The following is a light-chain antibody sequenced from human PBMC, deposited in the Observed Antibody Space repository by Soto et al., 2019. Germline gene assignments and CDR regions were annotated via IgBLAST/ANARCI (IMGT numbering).Light chain of an antibody. CDR1: QSVSIN. Sequence: EIAVTPSPATLSLSPGERANLSCRASQSVSINLVWYQQKPGQGPSLLIYGTSTRAGGVPARFSGGGSGTEFTLTITSLQSEDFAVYYCHQYNGWPRTFGQGTKVDIK. CDR3: HQYNGWPRT. J-gene: IGKJ1*01. V-gene: IGKV3-15*01. CDR2: GTS.